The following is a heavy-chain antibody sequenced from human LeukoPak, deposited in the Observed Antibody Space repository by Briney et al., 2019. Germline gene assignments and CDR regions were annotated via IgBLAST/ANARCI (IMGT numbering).Heavy chain of an antibody. V-gene: IGHV3-15*01. CDR2: IKSKTDGGTT. CDR3: TTDQLYYYGSGSYYAYYFDY. CDR1: GFTFSNAW. Sequence: GGSLRLSCAASGFTFSNAWMSWVRQAPGKGLEWVGRIKSKTDGGTTDYAAPVKGRFTISRDGSKNTLYLQMNSLKTEDTAVYYCTTDQLYYYGSGSYYAYYFDYWGQGTLVTVSP. D-gene: IGHD3-10*01. J-gene: IGHJ4*02.